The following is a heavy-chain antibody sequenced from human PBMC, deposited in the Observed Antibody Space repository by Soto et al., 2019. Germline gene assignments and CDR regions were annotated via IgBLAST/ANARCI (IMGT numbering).Heavy chain of an antibody. V-gene: IGHV1-69*01. CDR3: AKLQGSGTYYEDDF. CDR2: ILPIFGTA. CDR1: GGPSNNFA. Sequence: QVQLVQSGAEVKKPGSSVKVSCKASGGPSNNFAISWVRQAPGQGMEWMGGILPIFGTANYAEKFQGRVKVTADESTRTAYMDLSSLRSEDTAVYYCAKLQGSGTYYEDDFWGQGTLVTVSS. J-gene: IGHJ4*02. D-gene: IGHD3-10*01.